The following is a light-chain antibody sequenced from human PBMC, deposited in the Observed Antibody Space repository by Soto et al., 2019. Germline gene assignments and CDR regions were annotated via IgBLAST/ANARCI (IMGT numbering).Light chain of an antibody. CDR1: QSISNY. CDR3: QQYNSYGLT. Sequence: DIQLAQCPSSLPASVADRATITCRASQSISNYLAWYQQRPGKAPKLLIFAASTLQSGVPSKFSGSGSDTEFTFTISSLQPDDFATYYCQQYNSYGLTFGGGTKVDIK. CDR2: AAS. J-gene: IGKJ4*02. V-gene: IGKV1-9*01.